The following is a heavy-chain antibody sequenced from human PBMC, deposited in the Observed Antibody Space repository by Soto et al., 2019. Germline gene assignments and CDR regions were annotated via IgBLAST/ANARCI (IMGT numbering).Heavy chain of an antibody. D-gene: IGHD3-22*01. Sequence: EMNLLESGGGLVQPGGSLRLSCAASGFRFWTYSMSWVRQAPRKGLEWVSGISGSGAGTYYTESVKGRFTVSRDNSKDTLFLQMNTLRVADTVVYYCAKPCLYDKNDYHRDGLDVWGPGTEVTVSS. CDR2: ISGSGAGT. V-gene: IGHV3-23*01. CDR3: AKPCLYDKNDYHRDGLDV. J-gene: IGHJ3*01. CDR1: GFRFWTYS.